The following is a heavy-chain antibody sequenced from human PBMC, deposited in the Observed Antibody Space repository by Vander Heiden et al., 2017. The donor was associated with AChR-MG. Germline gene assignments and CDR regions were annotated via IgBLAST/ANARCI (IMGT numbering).Heavy chain of an antibody. Sequence: EVLLVQSGGGLVQPGGALGPSCAGSGVTFTDYSRNWGRQAPGKGLEWVSYITSSSSTIYYADSVKGRFTISRDNAKNSLYLQMNSLRDEDTAVYYCARNFRGMVYFDYWGPGTLVTVSS. CDR2: ITSSSSTI. D-gene: IGHD3-10*01. V-gene: IGHV3-48*02. CDR3: ARNFRGMVYFDY. CDR1: GVTFTDYS. J-gene: IGHJ4*02.